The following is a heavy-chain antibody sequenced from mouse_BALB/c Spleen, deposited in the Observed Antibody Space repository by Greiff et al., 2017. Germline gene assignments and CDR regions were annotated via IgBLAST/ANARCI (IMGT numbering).Heavy chain of an antibody. CDR2: INPSSGYT. CDR1: GYTFTSYT. V-gene: IGHV1-4*01. D-gene: IGHD2-14*01. Sequence: VKLQQSGAELARPGASVKMSCKASGYTFTSYTMHWVKQRPGQGLEWIGYINPSSGYTNYNQKFKDKATLTADKSSSTAYMQLSSLTSEDSAVYYCARGGYRYAMDYWGQGTSVTVSS. J-gene: IGHJ4*01. CDR3: ARGGYRYAMDY.